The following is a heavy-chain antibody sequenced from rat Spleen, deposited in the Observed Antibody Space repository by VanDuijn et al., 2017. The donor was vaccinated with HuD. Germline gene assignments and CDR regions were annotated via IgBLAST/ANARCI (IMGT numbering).Heavy chain of an antibody. D-gene: IGHD3-2*01. Sequence: EVQLVESGGGLVQPGRSLKLSCAASGFTFSNYGIHWIRQAPTKGLEWVASISPSGGSNTFYRDSVKGRFTISRDNPKSTLYLQMNSLRSEDTATYFCARPLALNWFAYWGQGTLVTVSS. CDR2: ISPSGGSNT. CDR3: ARPLALNWFAY. V-gene: IGHV5-19*01. J-gene: IGHJ3*01. CDR1: GFTFSNYG.